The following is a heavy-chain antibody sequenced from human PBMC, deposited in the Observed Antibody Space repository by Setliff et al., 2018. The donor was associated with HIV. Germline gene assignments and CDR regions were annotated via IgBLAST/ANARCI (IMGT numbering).Heavy chain of an antibody. CDR2: ISYTGST. D-gene: IGHD6-25*01. CDR3: ARSRPYNSALDY. Sequence: GGSLRLSCAASGFTFSSYWMSWVRQAPGKGLEWIGSISYTGSTDYTPSLKSRLTISVDNSKNTVYLQVGSLRPDDTAMYYCARSRPYNSALDYWGQGTLVTVSS. V-gene: IGHV3-66*02. J-gene: IGHJ4*02. CDR1: GFTFSSYW.